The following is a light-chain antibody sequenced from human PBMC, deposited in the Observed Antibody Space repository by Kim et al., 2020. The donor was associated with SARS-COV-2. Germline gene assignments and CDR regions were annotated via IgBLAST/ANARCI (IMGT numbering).Light chain of an antibody. CDR3: SSSANSSTLV. J-gene: IGLJ2*01. CDR2: EVN. CDR1: SSGIGSYTR. V-gene: IGLV2-18*02. Sequence: GQSVPISCTGTSSGIGSYTRVSWYQQPPGTAPKLMIYEVNNRPSGVPDRFSGSKSGNTASLTISELQAEDEADYYCSSSANSSTLVFGGGTQLTVL.